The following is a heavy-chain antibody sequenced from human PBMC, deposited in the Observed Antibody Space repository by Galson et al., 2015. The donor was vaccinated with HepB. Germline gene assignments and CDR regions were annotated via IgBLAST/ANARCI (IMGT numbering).Heavy chain of an antibody. CDR2: IKQDGSEK. V-gene: IGHV3-7*03. CDR3: AREGYSYGQSAGYNWFDP. J-gene: IGHJ5*02. Sequence: SLRLSCAASGFTFSSYWMSWVRQAPGKGLEWVANIKQDGSEKYYVDSVKGRFTISRDNAKNSLYLQMNSLRAEDTAVYYCAREGYSYGQSAGYNWFDPWGQGTLVTVSS. D-gene: IGHD5-18*01. CDR1: GFTFSSYW.